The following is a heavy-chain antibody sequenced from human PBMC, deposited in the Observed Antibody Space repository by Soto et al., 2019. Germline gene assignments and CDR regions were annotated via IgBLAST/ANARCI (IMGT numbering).Heavy chain of an antibody. D-gene: IGHD3-10*01. Sequence: PSETLSLTCTVSGGSISSGGYYWSWIRQHPGKDLEWIGYIYYSGSTYYNPSLKSRVTISVDTSKNQFSLKLSSVTAADTAVYYCARDSYVGFGECDDNYGMDAWGQGTTVTVSS. CDR1: GGSISSGGYY. J-gene: IGHJ6*02. CDR3: ARDSYVGFGECDDNYGMDA. V-gene: IGHV4-31*03. CDR2: IYYSGST.